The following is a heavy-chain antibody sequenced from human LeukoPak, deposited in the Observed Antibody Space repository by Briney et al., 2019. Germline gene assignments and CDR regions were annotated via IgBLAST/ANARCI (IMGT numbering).Heavy chain of an antibody. Sequence: GGSLRLSCAASGFTVSSNYMSWVRQAPGKGLEWVSVIYSGGSTYYADSVKGRFTISRDNSKNTLYLQMNSLRAEDTAVYYCARDDWGSGSLGGMDVWGQGTTVTVSS. CDR2: IYSGGST. CDR3: ARDDWGSGSLGGMDV. V-gene: IGHV3-66*01. D-gene: IGHD7-27*01. CDR1: GFTVSSNY. J-gene: IGHJ6*02.